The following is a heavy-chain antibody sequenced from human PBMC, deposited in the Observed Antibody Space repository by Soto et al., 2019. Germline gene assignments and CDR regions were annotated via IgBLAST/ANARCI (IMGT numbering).Heavy chain of an antibody. CDR2: IYHSGST. Sequence: TMSLTRAVSAGSNRSGGYSWSWIRQPPGKGLEWIGYIYHSGSTYYNPSLKSRVTISVDRSKNQFSLKLSSVTAADTAVYYCARDYGSYDSSGYYWNWFDPWGQGTLVTVSS. V-gene: IGHV4-30-2*01. CDR3: ARDYGSYDSSGYYWNWFDP. D-gene: IGHD3-22*01. J-gene: IGHJ5*02. CDR1: AGSNRSGGYS.